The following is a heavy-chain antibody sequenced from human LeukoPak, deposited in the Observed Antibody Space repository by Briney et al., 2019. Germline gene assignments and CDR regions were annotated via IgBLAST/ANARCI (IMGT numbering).Heavy chain of an antibody. Sequence: PGRSLRLSCAASGFTFSSNGMHWVRQAPGKGLEWVAVIWYDGSNKYYVDSVKGRFTISRDNSKNTLYLQMNSLRAEDTAVYYCARDSESVIVFGLFDYWGQGTLVTVSS. CDR1: GFTFSSNG. CDR2: IWYDGSNK. J-gene: IGHJ4*02. CDR3: ARDSESVIVFGLFDY. D-gene: IGHD3-22*01. V-gene: IGHV3-33*01.